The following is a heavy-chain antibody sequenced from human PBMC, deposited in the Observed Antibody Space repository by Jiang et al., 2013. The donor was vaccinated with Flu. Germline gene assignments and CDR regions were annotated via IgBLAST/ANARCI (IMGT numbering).Heavy chain of an antibody. CDR2: TYYRFKWYN. CDR1: GDSVSSNSAA. CDR3: ARDFRPRQNEVIPTFAAAGTHYYYGMDV. J-gene: IGHJ6*02. V-gene: IGHV6-1*01. Sequence: SQTLSLTCAISGDSVSSNSAAWNWIRQSPSRGLEWLGRTYYRFKWYNDYAVSVKSRITINPDTSKNQFSLQLNSVTPEDTAVCYCARDFRPRQNEVIPTFAAAGTHYYYGMDVWGQGTTVTVSS. D-gene: IGHD6-13*01.